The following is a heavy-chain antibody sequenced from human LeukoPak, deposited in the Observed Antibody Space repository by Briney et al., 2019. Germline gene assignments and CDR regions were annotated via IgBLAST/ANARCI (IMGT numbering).Heavy chain of an antibody. D-gene: IGHD1-26*01. CDR2: INSDGSST. J-gene: IGHJ4*02. V-gene: IGHV3-74*01. CDR1: GFTFSTSW. CDR3: ARALGSPLDY. Sequence: GGSLRLSCAASGFTFSTSWMHWVRQAPGKGLVWVSRINSDGSSTTYADSVKGRFTISRDNAKNTLYLQMNSLGAEDTAVYYCARALGSPLDYWGQGTLVTVSS.